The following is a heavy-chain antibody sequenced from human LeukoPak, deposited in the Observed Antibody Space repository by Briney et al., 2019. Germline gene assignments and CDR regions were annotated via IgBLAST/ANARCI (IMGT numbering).Heavy chain of an antibody. Sequence: LAGGSLRLSCAASLFTFSSYWIHWVRQAPGKGLVRVSRINSDGSSTSYADYVKGRFTISRDNAKNTLYLQMNSLRAEDTAVYYCARGVAGYCTNGVCYPLDYWGQGTLVTVSS. J-gene: IGHJ4*02. V-gene: IGHV3-74*01. CDR2: INSDGSST. CDR3: ARGVAGYCTNGVCYPLDY. D-gene: IGHD2-8*01. CDR1: LFTFSSYW.